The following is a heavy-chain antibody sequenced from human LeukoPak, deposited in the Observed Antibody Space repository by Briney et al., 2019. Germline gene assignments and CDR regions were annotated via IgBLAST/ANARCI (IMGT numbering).Heavy chain of an antibody. CDR3: ARVAYSSGCYIDY. D-gene: IGHD6-19*01. Sequence: SETLSLTCTVSGGSISSYYWSWIRQPPGKGLEWIGYIYYSGSTNYNPSLKSRVTISVDTSKNQFSLKLSSVTAADTAVYYCARVAYSSGCYIDYWGQGTLVTVSS. J-gene: IGHJ4*02. CDR1: GGSISSYY. CDR2: IYYSGST. V-gene: IGHV4-59*01.